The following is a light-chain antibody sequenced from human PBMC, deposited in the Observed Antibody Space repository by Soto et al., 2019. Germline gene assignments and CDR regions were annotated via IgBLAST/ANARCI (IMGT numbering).Light chain of an antibody. CDR3: QQYNDSCPYT. CDR1: QSISTW. Sequence: IQLTESASPLSASVGDRVTIHCRPSQSISTWLAWYQQKPGTAPKLLIHKASTLESGVPSRFSGSRSGTEFTLTVSSLQPDDFAAYYCQQYNDSCPYTLGHGTRLEIK. V-gene: IGKV1-5*03. CDR2: KAS. J-gene: IGKJ5*01.